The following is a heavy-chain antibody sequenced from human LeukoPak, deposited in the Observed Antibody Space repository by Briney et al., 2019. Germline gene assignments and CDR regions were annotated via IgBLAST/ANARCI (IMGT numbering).Heavy chain of an antibody. V-gene: IGHV4-30-4*01. J-gene: IGHJ4*02. CDR1: GGSISSGDYY. CDR2: IYYSGST. CDR3: ARFRGVIIKGGEFDY. D-gene: IGHD3-10*01. Sequence: SQTLSLTCTVSGGSISSGDYYWSWIRQPPGKDLEWIGYIYYSGSTYYNPSLKSRVTISVDTSKNQFSLKLSSVTAADTAVYYCARFRGVIIKGGEFDYWGQGTLVPVSS.